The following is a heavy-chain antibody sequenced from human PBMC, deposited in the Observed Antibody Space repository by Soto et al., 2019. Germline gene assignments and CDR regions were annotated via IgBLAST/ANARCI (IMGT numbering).Heavy chain of an antibody. J-gene: IGHJ4*02. CDR2: IIPIFGTA. CDR1: GGTFSNYA. V-gene: IGHV1-69*12. D-gene: IGHD2-15*01. CDR3: ARPLTPYCSGGRCYSGLDY. Sequence: QVQLVQSGAEVKKPGSSVKVSCKASGGTFSNYAISWVRQAPGQGLGWMGGIIPIFGTANYAQKFQGRVTITADESTSTAYMELCSLRSEDTAVYYCARPLTPYCSGGRCYSGLDYWGQGTLVTVSS.